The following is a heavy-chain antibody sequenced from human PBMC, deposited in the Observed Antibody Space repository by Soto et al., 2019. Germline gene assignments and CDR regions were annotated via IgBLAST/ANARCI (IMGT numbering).Heavy chain of an antibody. CDR1: GYSFTTYW. CDR3: ARTYYYDSSGYYPWY. V-gene: IGHV5-51*01. Sequence: PGESLKISCKGSGYSFTTYWIGWVRQVPGKGLEWMGIIYPGDSDTRYSPSFQGQVTISVDKSISTAYLQWSSLKASDTAMYYCARTYYYDSSGYYPWYWGQGTLVTVSS. CDR2: IYPGDSDT. D-gene: IGHD3-22*01. J-gene: IGHJ4*02.